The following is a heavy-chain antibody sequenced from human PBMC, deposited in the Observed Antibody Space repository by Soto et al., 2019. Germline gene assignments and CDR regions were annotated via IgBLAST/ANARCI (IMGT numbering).Heavy chain of an antibody. D-gene: IGHD1-26*01. J-gene: IGHJ6*02. CDR1: GFTFSSYS. Sequence: GGSLRLSCAASGFTFSSYSMNWVRQAPGKGLEWVSSISSSSSYIYYADSVKGRFTISRDNAKNSLYLQMNSLRAEDTAVYYCARVGVEKPQYSGSYVLSRDRTRYYYYGMDVWGQGTTVTVSS. CDR2: ISSSSSYI. CDR3: ARVGVEKPQYSGSYVLSRDRTRYYYYGMDV. V-gene: IGHV3-21*01.